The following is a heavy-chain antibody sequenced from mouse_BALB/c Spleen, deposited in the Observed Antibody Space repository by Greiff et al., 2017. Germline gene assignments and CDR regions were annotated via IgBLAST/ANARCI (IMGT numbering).Heavy chain of an antibody. Sequence: VQRVESGPGLVAPSQSLSITCTVSGFSLTSYDISWIRQPPGKGLEWLGVIWTGGGTNYNSAFMSRPSISKDNSKSQVFLKMNSLQTDDTAIYYCVRLVDAMDYWGQGTSVTVSS. CDR2: IWTGGGT. CDR3: VRLVDAMDY. V-gene: IGHV2-9-2*01. CDR1: GFSLTSYD. D-gene: IGHD1-1*01. J-gene: IGHJ4*01.